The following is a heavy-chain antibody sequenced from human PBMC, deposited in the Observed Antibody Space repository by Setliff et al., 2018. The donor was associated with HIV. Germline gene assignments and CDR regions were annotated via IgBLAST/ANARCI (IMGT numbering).Heavy chain of an antibody. CDR3: VRDSYYDSSGYYRGALDI. D-gene: IGHD3-22*01. CDR2: MSTSSSYI. J-gene: IGHJ3*02. Sequence: PGGSLRLSCAASGFTFSSYSMNWVRQAPGKGLEWVSYMSTSSSYIYYADSVKGRFTISRDNAKNSLYLQMNSLRAEDTAVYYCVRDSYYDSSGYYRGALDIWGQGTMVTVSS. V-gene: IGHV3-21*01. CDR1: GFTFSSYS.